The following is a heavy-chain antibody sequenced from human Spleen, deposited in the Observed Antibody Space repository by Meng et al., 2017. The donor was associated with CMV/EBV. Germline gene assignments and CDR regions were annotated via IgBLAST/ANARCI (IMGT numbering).Heavy chain of an antibody. D-gene: IGHD3-10*01. Sequence: GESLKISCAASGFAFSNYGMSWVRQAPGKGLEWVSAISGGNGGSTYYADSVKGRFTISRDASKNTLSLQLNSLRVEDTAIYYCAKDQGYGSGTYNYFDYWGQGTLVTVSS. CDR3: AKDQGYGSGTYNYFDY. CDR2: ISGGNGGST. J-gene: IGHJ4*02. CDR1: GFAFSNYG. V-gene: IGHV3-23*01.